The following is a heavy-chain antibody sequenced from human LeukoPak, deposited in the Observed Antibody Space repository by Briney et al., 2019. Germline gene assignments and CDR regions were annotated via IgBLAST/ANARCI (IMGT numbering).Heavy chain of an antibody. CDR3: ARDPRKPKYSSSWYGAFDI. V-gene: IGHV4-61*02. CDR1: GGSISSGSYY. D-gene: IGHD6-13*01. CDR2: ISASGST. J-gene: IGHJ3*02. Sequence: SQTLSLTCTVSGGSISSGSYYWNWIRQPAGKGLEWIGRISASGSTNYNPSLKSRVTISVDTSKNQFSLKLSSVTAADTAVYYCARDPRKPKYSSSWYGAFDIWGQGTMVTVSS.